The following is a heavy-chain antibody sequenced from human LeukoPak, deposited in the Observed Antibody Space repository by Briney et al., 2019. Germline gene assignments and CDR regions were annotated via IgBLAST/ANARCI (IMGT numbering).Heavy chain of an antibody. Sequence: PSETLSLTCAVYGGSFSGYYWSWIRQPPGKGLEWIGEINHSGSTNYNPSLKSRVTISVDTSKNQFSLKLSSVTAADTAVYYCARVVVPAAMRNYYYYYGMDVWGQGTTVTVSS. J-gene: IGHJ6*02. CDR2: INHSGST. V-gene: IGHV4-34*01. D-gene: IGHD2-2*01. CDR1: GGSFSGYY. CDR3: ARVVVPAAMRNYYYYYGMDV.